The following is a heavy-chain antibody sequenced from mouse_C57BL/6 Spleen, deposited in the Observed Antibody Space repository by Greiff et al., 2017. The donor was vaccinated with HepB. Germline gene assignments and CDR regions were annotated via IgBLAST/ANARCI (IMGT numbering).Heavy chain of an antibody. J-gene: IGHJ3*01. D-gene: IGHD2-4*01. V-gene: IGHV14-3*01. Sequence: EVKLMESVAELVRPGASVKLSCTASGFNIKNTYMHWVKQRPEQGLEWIGRIDPANGNTKYAPKFQGKATITADTSSNTAYLPLSSLTSEDTAIFYCARSGDYYDADEAWFAYWGQGTLVTVSA. CDR3: ARSGDYYDADEAWFAY. CDR2: IDPANGNT. CDR1: GFNIKNTY.